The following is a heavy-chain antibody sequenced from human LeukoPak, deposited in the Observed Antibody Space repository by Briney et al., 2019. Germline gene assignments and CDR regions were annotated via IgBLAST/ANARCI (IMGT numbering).Heavy chain of an antibody. CDR3: ARGRSATPPVDY. V-gene: IGHV1-2*04. Sequence: RRASVKVSCKASGYTFTGYYMHWVRQAPGQGLEGMGWINPNSGGTNYAQKFQGWVTMTRDTSISTAYMELSRLRSDDTAVYYCARGRSATPPVDYWGQGTLVTVSS. D-gene: IGHD3-10*01. CDR1: GYTFTGYY. J-gene: IGHJ4*02. CDR2: INPNSGGT.